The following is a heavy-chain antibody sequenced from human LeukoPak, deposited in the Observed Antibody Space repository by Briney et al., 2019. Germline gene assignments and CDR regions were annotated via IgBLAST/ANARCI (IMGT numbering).Heavy chain of an antibody. Sequence: SETLSLTCTVSGGSISGYYWSWIRQPAGKGLGWIGRMYSSGRASYNPSLKSRVTMSVDTSKNQFSLKLSSVTAADTAVYFCARRSFSYYAMDVWGQGTTVTVSS. V-gene: IGHV4-4*07. CDR3: ARRSFSYYAMDV. J-gene: IGHJ6*02. CDR1: GGSISGYY. CDR2: MYSSGRA.